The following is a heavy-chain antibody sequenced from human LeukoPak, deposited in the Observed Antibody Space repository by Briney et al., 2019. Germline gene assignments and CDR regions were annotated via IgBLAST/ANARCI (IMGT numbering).Heavy chain of an antibody. CDR1: GFTVSSSY. CDR2: FYRGDST. CDR3: AREVVSTPSYFDS. V-gene: IGHV3-53*01. D-gene: IGHD2-15*01. J-gene: IGHJ4*02. Sequence: GGSLRLSCAASGFTVSSSYMYWVRQAPGKGLEWVSFFYRGDSTYYAESVRGRFTISRDNSKNTLYLLMNSLIPEDTAVYYCAREVVSTPSYFDSWGQGALVTVSS.